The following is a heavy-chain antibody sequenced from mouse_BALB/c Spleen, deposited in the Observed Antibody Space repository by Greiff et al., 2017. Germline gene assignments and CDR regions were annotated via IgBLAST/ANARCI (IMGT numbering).Heavy chain of an antibody. CDR1: GFNIKDTY. J-gene: IGHJ4*01. V-gene: IGHV14-3*02. CDR3: ARRGMITIYAMDY. D-gene: IGHD2-4*01. Sequence: VQLQQSGAELVKPGASVKLSCTASGFNIKDTYMHWVKQRPVQGLEWIGRIDPANGNTKYDPKFQGKATITADTSSNTAYLQLSSLTSEDTAVYYCARRGMITIYAMDYWGQGTSVTVSS. CDR2: IDPANGNT.